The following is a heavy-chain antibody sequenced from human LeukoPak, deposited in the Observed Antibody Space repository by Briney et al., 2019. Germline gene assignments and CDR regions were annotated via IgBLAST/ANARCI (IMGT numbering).Heavy chain of an antibody. D-gene: IGHD1-26*01. J-gene: IGHJ5*02. CDR2: IDRPAKSYAT. CDR3: TRDRGTYNWLDP. CDR1: GFTLSDSA. Sequence: GGSLKLSCAASGFTLSDSAIHWVRQASGKGLEWVGLIDRPAKSYATACGASVGGRLTISRDDSKNTAYLQMDSLKTEDTALYYCTRDRGTYNWLDPWGQGTLVTVSS. V-gene: IGHV3-73*01.